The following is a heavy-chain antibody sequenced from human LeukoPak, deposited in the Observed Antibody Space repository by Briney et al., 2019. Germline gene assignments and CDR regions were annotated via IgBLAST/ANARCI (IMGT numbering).Heavy chain of an antibody. CDR2: INPSGGST. Sequence: ASVKVSCKASGYTFTSYYMHWVRQAPGQGLEWMGIINPSGGSTSYAQKFQGRVTMTRDTSTSTVYMELSSLRSEDTAVYYCAREEKVIAARLVRDDYWGQGTLVTVSS. D-gene: IGHD6-6*01. V-gene: IGHV1-46*01. CDR1: GYTFTSYY. CDR3: AREEKVIAARLVRDDY. J-gene: IGHJ4*02.